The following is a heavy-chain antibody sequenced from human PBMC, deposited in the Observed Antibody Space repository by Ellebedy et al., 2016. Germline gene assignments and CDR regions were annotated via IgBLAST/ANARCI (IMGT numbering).Heavy chain of an antibody. CDR2: IKQEGTEK. Sequence: GESLKISXAASGFTFRSHWMSWVRQAPGKGLEWLANIKQEGTEKNYVDSVKGRFTISRDNAKNLLSLQMNSLRVEDTAVYHCAGEWLDPWGQGTLVTVSS. CDR3: AGEWLDP. V-gene: IGHV3-7*01. CDR1: GFTFRSHW. J-gene: IGHJ5*02.